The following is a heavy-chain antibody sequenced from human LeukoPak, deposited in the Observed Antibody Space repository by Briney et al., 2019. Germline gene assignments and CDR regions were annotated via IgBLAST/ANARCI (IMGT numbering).Heavy chain of an antibody. Sequence: PSETLSLTCAVYGGSFSGYYWSWIRQPPGKGLEWIGEINHSGSTNYNPSLKSRVTISVDTSKNQFSLKLSSVTAADTAVYYCAIEPHCSGTSCPDYYGMDVWGKGTTVTVSS. D-gene: IGHD2-2*01. V-gene: IGHV4-34*01. CDR3: AIEPHCSGTSCPDYYGMDV. CDR2: INHSGST. CDR1: GGSFSGYY. J-gene: IGHJ6*04.